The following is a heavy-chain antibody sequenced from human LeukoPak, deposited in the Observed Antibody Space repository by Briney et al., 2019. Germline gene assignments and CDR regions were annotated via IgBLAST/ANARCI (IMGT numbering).Heavy chain of an antibody. CDR2: IDYSGAT. V-gene: IGHV4-39*07. Sequence: SETLSLTCSVSGGSISSISFSWGWIRQPPGKGLEWIGNIDYSGATQYNPSLNSRVAVSLDTSKNQYSLRLTSVSAADTAVYYCARDALSSDWFDPWGQGTLVIVSS. J-gene: IGHJ5*02. D-gene: IGHD6-6*01. CDR1: GGSISSISFS. CDR3: ARDALSSDWFDP.